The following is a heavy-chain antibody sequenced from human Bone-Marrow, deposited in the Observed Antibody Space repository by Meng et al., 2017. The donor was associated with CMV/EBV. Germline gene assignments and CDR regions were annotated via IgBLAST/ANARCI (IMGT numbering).Heavy chain of an antibody. Sequence: ASGGTSSSYAISWVRQAPGQGLEWMGGIIPIFGTANYAQKFQGRVTITADKSTSTAYMELSSLRSEDTAVYYCARGAPQGEEDWFDPWGQGTLVTVSS. CDR2: IIPIFGTA. CDR1: GGTSSSYA. D-gene: IGHD3-10*01. CDR3: ARGAPQGEEDWFDP. V-gene: IGHV1-69*06. J-gene: IGHJ5*02.